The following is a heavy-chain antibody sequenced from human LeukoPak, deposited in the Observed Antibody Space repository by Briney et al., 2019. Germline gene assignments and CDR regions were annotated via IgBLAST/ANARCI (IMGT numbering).Heavy chain of an antibody. CDR3: ATSRGSRGRIYFDQ. CDR2: INHSGST. J-gene: IGHJ4*02. V-gene: IGHV4-34*01. D-gene: IGHD2-15*01. CDR1: GGSFSGYY. Sequence: SETLSLTCAVYGGSFSGYYWSWIRQPPGKGLEWIGEINHSGSTNYNPSLKSRVTISVDTSKNQFSLKLSSVTAADTAVYYCATSRGSRGRIYFDQWGQGILVTVSS.